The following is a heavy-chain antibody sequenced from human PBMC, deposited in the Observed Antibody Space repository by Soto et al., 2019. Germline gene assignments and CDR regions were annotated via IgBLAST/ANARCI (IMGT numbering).Heavy chain of an antibody. J-gene: IGHJ6*03. CDR1: GGSISSYY. V-gene: IGHV4-59*06. CDR3: ARAARHGVTTLRYYYMDV. D-gene: IGHD4-4*01. Sequence: PSETLSLTCTVSGGSISSYYWSWIRQHPGKGLEWIGYIYYSGSTYYNPSLKSRVTISVDTSKNQFSLKLSSVTAADTAVYYCARAARHGVTTLRYYYMDVWGKGTTVTVSS. CDR2: IYYSGST.